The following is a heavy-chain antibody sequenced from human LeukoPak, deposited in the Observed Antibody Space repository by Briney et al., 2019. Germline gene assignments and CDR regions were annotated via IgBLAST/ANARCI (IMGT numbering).Heavy chain of an antibody. Sequence: PGGSLRLSCAASGFTFSSYGMHWVRQAPGKGLEWVAVISYDGSNKYYADSVKGWFTISRDNSKNTLYLQMNSLRAEDTAVYYCAKDYRSSYYYGMDVWGQGTTVTVSS. V-gene: IGHV3-30*18. CDR1: GFTFSSYG. J-gene: IGHJ6*02. CDR2: ISYDGSNK. CDR3: AKDYRSSYYYGMDV. D-gene: IGHD6-13*01.